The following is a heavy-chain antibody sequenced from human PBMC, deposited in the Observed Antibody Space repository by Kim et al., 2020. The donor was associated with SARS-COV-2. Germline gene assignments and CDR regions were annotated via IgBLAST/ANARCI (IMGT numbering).Heavy chain of an antibody. V-gene: IGHV4-59*08. D-gene: IGHD2-15*01. CDR2: IYYSGST. CDR3: AGGEIVVGPYPYYYGMDV. Sequence: SETLSLTCTVSGGSISSYYWSWIRQPPGKGLEWIGYIYYSGSTNYNPSLKSRVTISVDTSKNQFSLKLSSVTAADTAVYYCAGGEIVVGPYPYYYGMDV. CDR1: GGSISSYY. J-gene: IGHJ6*01.